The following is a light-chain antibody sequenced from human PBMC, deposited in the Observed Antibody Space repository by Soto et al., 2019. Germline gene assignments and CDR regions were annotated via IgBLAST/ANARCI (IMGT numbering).Light chain of an antibody. CDR1: SSNIGLND. CDR3: AAWDDSLNGPV. CDR2: DTN. V-gene: IGLV1-44*01. J-gene: IGLJ2*01. Sequence: QSVLTQPPSASGTPGQTVTISCSGSSSNIGLNDVHWYRQLSGTAPQILIYDTNQQATGVPDRFSGSRSGTSASLAIHGLQSEDDADYHCAAWDDSLNGPVFGGGAKLTV.